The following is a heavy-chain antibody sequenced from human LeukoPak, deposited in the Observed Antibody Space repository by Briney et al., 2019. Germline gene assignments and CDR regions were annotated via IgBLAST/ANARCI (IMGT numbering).Heavy chain of an antibody. D-gene: IGHD3-3*01. CDR3: VSGSLQSGYNFDY. J-gene: IGHJ4*02. CDR2: IKYDGSAT. V-gene: IGHV3-74*01. CDR1: GFTFSNYW. Sequence: GGSLRLSCAASGFTFSNYWMHWIRQVPGKGLVWVSHIKYDGSATNYADPVKGRFTISRDNAKNTLYLQMNSLRAEDTAVYYCVSGSLQSGYNFDYWGQGALVTVSS.